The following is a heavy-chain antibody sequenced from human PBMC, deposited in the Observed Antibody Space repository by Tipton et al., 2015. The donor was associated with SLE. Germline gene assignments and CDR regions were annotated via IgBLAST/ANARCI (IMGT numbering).Heavy chain of an antibody. Sequence: SLRLSCAVSGGSISSSNWWSWVRQPPGKGLEWIGEIYHSGSTKYNPSLKSRVTISVDTSKNQFSLKLSSVTAADTAVYYCATGSGSGSWNFDYWGQGTLVTVSS. CDR1: GGSISSSNW. CDR2: IYHSGST. CDR3: ATGSGSGSWNFDY. J-gene: IGHJ4*02. D-gene: IGHD3-10*01. V-gene: IGHV4-4*02.